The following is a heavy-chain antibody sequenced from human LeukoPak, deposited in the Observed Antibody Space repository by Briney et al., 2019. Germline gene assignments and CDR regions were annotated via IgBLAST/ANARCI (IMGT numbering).Heavy chain of an antibody. CDR1: GYTFTSYY. CDR2: IIPIFHTA. Sequence: ASVKVSCKASGYTFTSYYMHWVRQAPGQGLEWMGGIIPIFHTANYAQKFQGRVTITADESTSTAYMELSRLRSEDTAVYYCARDPPDYWGQGTLVTVSS. J-gene: IGHJ4*02. CDR3: ARDPPDY. V-gene: IGHV1-69*13.